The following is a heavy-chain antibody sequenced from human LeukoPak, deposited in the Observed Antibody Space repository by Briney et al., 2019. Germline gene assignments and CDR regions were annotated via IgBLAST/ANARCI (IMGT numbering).Heavy chain of an antibody. CDR2: IIPIFGTT. J-gene: IGHJ4*02. CDR3: AKAGYCSSTSCYSVDY. Sequence: ASVKVSCKASGGTFSSYAISWVRQAPGQGLEWVGGIIPIFGTTNSAQKFHGRVTITADESRSTAYMELSSLRSEDTAVYYCAKAGYCSSTSCYSVDYWGQGTLVTVSS. V-gene: IGHV1-69*13. D-gene: IGHD2-2*02. CDR1: GGTFSSYA.